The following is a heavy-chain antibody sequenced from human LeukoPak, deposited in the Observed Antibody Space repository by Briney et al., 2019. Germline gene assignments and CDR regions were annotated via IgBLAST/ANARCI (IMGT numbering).Heavy chain of an antibody. CDR2: ISAYNGNT. CDR1: GYTFASYG. CDR3: ARVGGYSSGWYDNWFDP. J-gene: IGHJ5*02. V-gene: IGHV1-18*01. D-gene: IGHD6-19*01. Sequence: ASVNVSCKASGYTFASYGISWVRQAPGQGLERMGWISAYNGNTNYAQKLQGRVTMTTDTSTSTAYMELRSLRSDDTAVYYCARVGGYSSGWYDNWFDPWGQGTLATVSS.